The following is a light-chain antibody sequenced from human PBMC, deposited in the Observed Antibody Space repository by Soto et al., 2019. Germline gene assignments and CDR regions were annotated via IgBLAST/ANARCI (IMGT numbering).Light chain of an antibody. CDR3: SSYTSSSTLVV. CDR1: SSDVGGYNY. J-gene: IGLJ2*01. V-gene: IGLV2-14*01. Sequence: QSALTQPASVSGSPGQSITISCTGTSSDVGGYNYVSWYQQHPGKAPKLMFYDVNNWPLGVSNRFSGSKSGNTASLTISGLQAADEADYYCSSYTSSSTLVVFGGGTKHTVL. CDR2: DVN.